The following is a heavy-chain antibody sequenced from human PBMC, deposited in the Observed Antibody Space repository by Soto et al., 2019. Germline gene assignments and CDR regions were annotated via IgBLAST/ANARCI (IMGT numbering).Heavy chain of an antibody. D-gene: IGHD1-26*01. CDR2: IDPSDSYT. Sequence: PVHSLKISCKGSGDRCTSFWISWMRQMPGKGLEWMGRIDPSDSYTNYSPSFQGHVTISADKSISTAYLQWSSLKASDTAMYFCAADSYSGSYRHYGMGVCGQQTTVTVSS. V-gene: IGHV5-10-1*01. J-gene: IGHJ6*02. CDR3: AADSYSGSYRHYGMGV. CDR1: GDRCTSFW.